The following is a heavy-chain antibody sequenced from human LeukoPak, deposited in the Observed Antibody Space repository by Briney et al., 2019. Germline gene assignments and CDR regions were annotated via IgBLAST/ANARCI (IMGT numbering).Heavy chain of an antibody. CDR2: INHSGST. J-gene: IGHJ5*02. CDR1: GGSFSGYY. Sequence: PSETLSLTCAVYGGSFSGYYWNWIRQPPGKGLEWIGEINHSGSTNYNPSLKSRVTTSADTSKNQFSLKLYSVTAADTAVYYCARRSDWAARPIRLDPWGQGTLITVSS. V-gene: IGHV4-34*01. CDR3: ARRSDWAARPIRLDP. D-gene: IGHD6-6*01.